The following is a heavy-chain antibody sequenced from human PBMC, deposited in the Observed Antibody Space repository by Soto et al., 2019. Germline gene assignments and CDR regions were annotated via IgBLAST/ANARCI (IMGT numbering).Heavy chain of an antibody. J-gene: IGHJ1*01. CDR2: ISGSGVST. V-gene: IGHV3-23*01. Sequence: PGGPLRLSCAASGFTFSSYAMSWVRQAPGKGLEWVSAISGSGVSTYYADSVKGRFTISRDNSKNTLYLQMNSLRAEDTAVYYCAKSPGMYYYDSSGYYHYDYCGQGSLVPVSS. CDR3: AKSPGMYYYDSSGYYHYDY. D-gene: IGHD3-22*01. CDR1: GFTFSSYA.